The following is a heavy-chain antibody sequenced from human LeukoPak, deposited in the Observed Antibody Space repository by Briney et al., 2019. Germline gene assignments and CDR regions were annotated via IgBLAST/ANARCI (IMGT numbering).Heavy chain of an antibody. CDR2: ISSGSSTI. CDR3: ARVAEIQLWLRRAFDY. V-gene: IGHV3-48*02. J-gene: IGHJ4*02. CDR1: GFTVSSNY. D-gene: IGHD5-18*01. Sequence: PGGSLRLSCAASGFTVSSNYMNWVRQAPGKGLEWVSFISSGSSTIYYADSVKGRFTISRDNAKSSLYLQMNSLRDEDTAVYYCARVAEIQLWLRRAFDYWGQGTLVTVSS.